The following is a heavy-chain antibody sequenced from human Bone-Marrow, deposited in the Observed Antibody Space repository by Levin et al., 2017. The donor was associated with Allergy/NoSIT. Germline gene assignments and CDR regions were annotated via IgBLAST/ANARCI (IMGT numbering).Heavy chain of an antibody. V-gene: IGHV3-33*08. Sequence: SGGSLRLSCAASGFSFSDFGMHWARQAPGKGLEWVAAMWYDGSHKYYADSVKGRFTVSRDRSKNTVYLQMNRLRAEDTAVYYCARVAYIYGAPRPYWVDFWGQGTLVTVSS. CDR1: GFSFSDFG. D-gene: IGHD5-18*01. CDR2: MWYDGSHK. J-gene: IGHJ4*02. CDR3: ARVAYIYGAPRPYWVDF.